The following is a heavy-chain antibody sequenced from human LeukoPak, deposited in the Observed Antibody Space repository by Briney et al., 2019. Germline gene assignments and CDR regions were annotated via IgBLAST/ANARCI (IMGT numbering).Heavy chain of an antibody. V-gene: IGHV3-7*05. Sequence: GGTLSLSCAAAGFTFSSYWVTWVRQAPGQGLEWVANIKQDGSEKYYVDSVKGRFTISRDNAKNSLYLQMNSLRAEDTAVYHCARGGILIYIWGAGTMVSVSS. J-gene: IGHJ3*02. CDR3: ARGGILIYI. D-gene: IGHD3-16*01. CDR2: IKQDGSEK. CDR1: GFTFSSYW.